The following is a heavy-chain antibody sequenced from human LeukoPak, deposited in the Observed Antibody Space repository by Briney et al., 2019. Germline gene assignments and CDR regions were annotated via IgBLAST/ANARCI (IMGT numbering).Heavy chain of an antibody. CDR2: IWYDGTKN. CDR1: GFTLKNYG. V-gene: IGHV3-33*01. D-gene: IGHD2-2*02. Sequence: PGRSLRLSCTASGFTLKNYGLHWVRQAPGKGLEWVAIIWYDGTKNYYADSVKGRFTISRDNFNNTLYLQMNSLRAEDTALYYCARAPYTTGRSFYFDSWGQGTLVTVSS. CDR3: ARAPYTTGRSFYFDS. J-gene: IGHJ4*02.